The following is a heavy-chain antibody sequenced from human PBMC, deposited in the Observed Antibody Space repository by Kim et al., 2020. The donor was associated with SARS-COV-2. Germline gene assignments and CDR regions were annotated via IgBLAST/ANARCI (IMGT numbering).Heavy chain of an antibody. CDR3: ARDVHPHIAAVPYYGMDV. CDR2: IYYSGST. Sequence: SETLSLTCTVSGGSISSYYWSWIRQPPGKGLEWIGYIYYSGSTNYNPSLKSRVTISVDTSKNQFSLKLSSVTAADTAVYYCARDVHPHIAAVPYYGMDVWGQGTTVAVSS. V-gene: IGHV4-59*13. CDR1: GGSISSYY. D-gene: IGHD6-13*01. J-gene: IGHJ6*02.